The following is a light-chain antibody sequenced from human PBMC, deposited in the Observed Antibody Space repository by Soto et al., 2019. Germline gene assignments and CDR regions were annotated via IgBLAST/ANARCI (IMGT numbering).Light chain of an antibody. CDR2: EVN. Sequence: QFALTQPASVSGSPGQSITISCTGTSSDVGGYNYVSWYQQHPGKAPKLMIYEVNNRPSGVSNRFSGSKSGNTASLTISGLQAEDEADYYCNSYTSSSTYVFGTGTKVTVL. CDR3: NSYTSSSTYV. V-gene: IGLV2-14*01. CDR1: SSDVGGYNY. J-gene: IGLJ1*01.